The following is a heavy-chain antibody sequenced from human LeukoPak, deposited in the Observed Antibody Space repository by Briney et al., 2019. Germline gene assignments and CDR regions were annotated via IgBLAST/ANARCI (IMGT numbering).Heavy chain of an antibody. V-gene: IGHV3-21*01. CDR2: ISSSSSYI. CDR1: GFTFSSYS. J-gene: IGHJ3*02. CDR3: ARDPSSPSSGWHQAAFDI. Sequence: GGSLRLSCAASGFTFSSYSMNWVRQAPGKGLEWVSSISSSSSYIYYADSVKGRFTISRDNAKNSLYLRMNSLRAEDTAVYYCARDPSSPSSGWHQAAFDIWGQGTMVTVSS. D-gene: IGHD3-22*01.